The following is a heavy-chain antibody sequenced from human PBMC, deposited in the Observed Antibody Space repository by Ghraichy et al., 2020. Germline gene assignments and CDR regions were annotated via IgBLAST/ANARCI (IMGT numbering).Heavy chain of an antibody. CDR1: GGSIRSYY. CDR3: ARDSSSSYYYYGVDV. V-gene: IGHV4-59*01. Sequence: SETLSLTCTVSGGSIRSYYSSWILHPPGKGLEWIGYIYYSGSTNYNPSLKSRVTISVDTSKNQFSLNLTSVTAADTAVYYCARDSSSSYYYYGVDVWGQGTTVTFSS. CDR2: IYYSGST. D-gene: IGHD6-6*01. J-gene: IGHJ6*02.